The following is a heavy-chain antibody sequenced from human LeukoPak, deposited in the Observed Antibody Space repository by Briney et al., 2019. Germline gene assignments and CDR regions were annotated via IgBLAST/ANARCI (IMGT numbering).Heavy chain of an antibody. J-gene: IGHJ4*02. CDR3: AKDRWVGATKTMDY. D-gene: IGHD1-26*01. Sequence: PGGSLRLSCAASGFTFSSYWMHWVRQTPGKGLVWVSRIKSDGSTIYADSVKGRFTISRDNAKNTLYLQMNSLRAEDTAIYYCAKDRWVGATKTMDYWGQGTLVTVSS. CDR1: GFTFSSYW. V-gene: IGHV3-74*01. CDR2: IKSDGST.